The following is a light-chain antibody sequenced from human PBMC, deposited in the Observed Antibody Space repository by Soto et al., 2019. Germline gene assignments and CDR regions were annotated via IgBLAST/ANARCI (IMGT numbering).Light chain of an antibody. J-gene: IGKJ1*01. CDR1: QSVSSN. CDR3: HQYNNWPPWT. CDR2: GAC. Sequence: EIVMTQSPATLSVSPGERATLSCRASQSVSSNLAWYQQKPGQAPRLLIYGACTRSTGIPDRFSGSGSAVEFCLTSIRRQSEDFAVYYCHQYNNWPPWTFGQVTNVEIK. V-gene: IGKV3-15*01.